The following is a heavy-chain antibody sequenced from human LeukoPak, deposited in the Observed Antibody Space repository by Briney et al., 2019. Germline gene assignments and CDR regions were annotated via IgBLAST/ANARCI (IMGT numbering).Heavy chain of an antibody. D-gene: IGHD3-22*01. J-gene: IGHJ4*02. CDR2: IYTSGST. CDR1: GGSISSYY. CDR3: ARETYYYDSSGYYSDLYYFDY. V-gene: IGHV4-4*07. Sequence: SXTLSLTCTVSGGSISSYYWSWIRQPAGKGLEWIGRIYTSGSTNYNPSLKSRVTMSVDTSKNQFSLKLSSVTAADTAVYYCARETYYYDSSGYYSDLYYFDYWGQGTLVTVSS.